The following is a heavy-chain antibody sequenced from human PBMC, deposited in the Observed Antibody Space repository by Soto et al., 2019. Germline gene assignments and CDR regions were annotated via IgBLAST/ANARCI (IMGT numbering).Heavy chain of an antibody. CDR1: GYTFTSHG. CDR2: LNGYTGDT. D-gene: IGHD3-10*01. Sequence: QVQLVQSGAEVKKPGASVKVSCETSGYTFTSHGVSWVRQAPGQGLEWMGWLNGYTGDTKYAQKFQGRVSMTTDTSTNTAYMDLRSLTSYDTAVYYCARTHWQPDYREGFDHWGQGTLVTVSS. CDR3: ARTHWQPDYREGFDH. J-gene: IGHJ5*02. V-gene: IGHV1-18*04.